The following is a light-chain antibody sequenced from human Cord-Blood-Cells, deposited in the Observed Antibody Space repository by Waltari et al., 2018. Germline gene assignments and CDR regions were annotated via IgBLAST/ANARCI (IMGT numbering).Light chain of an antibody. Sequence: SPGHSITISCTGTSSDVGGYNYVSWYQQHPGKAPKLMIYDVSNRPSGVSNRFSGSKSGNTASLTISGLQAEDEADYYCSSYTSSSTLVFGGGTKLTVL. V-gene: IGLV2-14*04. CDR2: DVS. J-gene: IGLJ3*02. CDR3: SSYTSSSTLV. CDR1: SSDVGGYNY.